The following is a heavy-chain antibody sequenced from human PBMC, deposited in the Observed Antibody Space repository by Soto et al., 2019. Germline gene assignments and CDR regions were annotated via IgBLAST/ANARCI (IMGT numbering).Heavy chain of an antibody. CDR1: GFTFSNYA. J-gene: IGHJ6*02. D-gene: IGHD3-10*01. Sequence: GGSLRLCCAASGFTFSNYAMSWVRQAPGKGLEWVSAIGGRGGSTYYADSVKGRFTISRDNSKNTLYLQMNGLRAEDTAVYYCRTMVRGVISRADYYYGMDVWGQGTTVTVSS. CDR3: RTMVRGVISRADYYYGMDV. V-gene: IGHV3-23*01. CDR2: IGGRGGST.